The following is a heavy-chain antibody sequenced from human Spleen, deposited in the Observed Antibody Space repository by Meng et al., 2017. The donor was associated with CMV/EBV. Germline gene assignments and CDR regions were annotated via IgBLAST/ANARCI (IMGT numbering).Heavy chain of an antibody. D-gene: IGHD2-8*01. V-gene: IGHV3-11*04. Sequence: GGSLRLSCAASGFNFRDYYMSWVRQAPGKGLEWVSYISNSGSAIYYAASVKGRFTISRDNAKNSVFLQMTSLRAEDTAVYYCVRENGHYHHYGMDVWGQGTTVTVSS. CDR3: VRENGHYHHYGMDV. CDR2: ISNSGSAI. CDR1: GFNFRDYY. J-gene: IGHJ6*02.